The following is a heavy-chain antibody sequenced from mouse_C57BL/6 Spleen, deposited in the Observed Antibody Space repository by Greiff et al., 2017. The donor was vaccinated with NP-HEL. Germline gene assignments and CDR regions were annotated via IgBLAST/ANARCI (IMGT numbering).Heavy chain of an antibody. J-gene: IGHJ1*03. D-gene: IGHD1-1*01. V-gene: IGHV5-9-1*02. CDR3: TRMVSLYGSSYNWYFDV. CDR1: GFTFSSSA. Sequence: EVNVVESGAGLVKPGGSLKLSCAASGFTFSSSAMSWVRQTPEKRLEWVAYISSGGGYTYYADPVKGRFTISRDNARNTLYLQMSSLKTEDTALYYCTRMVSLYGSSYNWYFDVWGTGTTVTVSS. CDR2: ISSGGGYT.